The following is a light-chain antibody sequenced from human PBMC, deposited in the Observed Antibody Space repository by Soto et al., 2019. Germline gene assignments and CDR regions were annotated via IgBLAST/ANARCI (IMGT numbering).Light chain of an antibody. CDR2: GAS. Sequence: EIVMTQSPASLSVSPGDGATLSCRASQSVASNVAWYQQKPGQGPRLLIHGASTRAAGVPARFSGSGSATDFTLTISSLQSEDFAVYYCQQYHNWPPQYTFSQGTKLQIK. V-gene: IGKV3-15*01. CDR3: QQYHNWPPQYT. CDR1: QSVASN. J-gene: IGKJ2*01.